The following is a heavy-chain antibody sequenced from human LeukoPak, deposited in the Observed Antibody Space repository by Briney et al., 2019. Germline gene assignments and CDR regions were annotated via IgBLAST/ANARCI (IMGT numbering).Heavy chain of an antibody. D-gene: IGHD3-3*01. V-gene: IGHV3-21*01. Sequence: GGSLRLSCAASGFTFSSYSMNWVRRAPGKGLEWVSSISSSSSYIYYADSVKGRFTISRDNAKDSLYLQMNSLRAEDTAVYYCARDPGVLEWLSDGWFDPWGQGTLVTVSS. CDR2: ISSSSSYI. J-gene: IGHJ5*02. CDR1: GFTFSSYS. CDR3: ARDPGVLEWLSDGWFDP.